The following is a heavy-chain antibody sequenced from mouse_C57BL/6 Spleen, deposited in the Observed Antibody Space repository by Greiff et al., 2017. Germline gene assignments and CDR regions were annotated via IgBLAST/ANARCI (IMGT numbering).Heavy chain of an antibody. CDR2: ISSGGSYT. J-gene: IGHJ3*01. V-gene: IGHV5-6*01. Sequence: EVKLQESGGDLVKPGGSLKLSCAASGFTFSSYGMSWVRQTPDKRLEWVATISSGGSYTYYPDSVKGRFTISRDNAKNTLYLQMSSLKSEDTAMYYCARHRDYWGQGTLVTVSA. CDR3: ARHRDY. CDR1: GFTFSSYG. D-gene: IGHD3-3*01.